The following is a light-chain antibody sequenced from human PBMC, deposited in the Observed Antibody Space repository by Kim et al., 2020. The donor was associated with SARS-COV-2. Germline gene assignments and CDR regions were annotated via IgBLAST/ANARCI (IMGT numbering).Light chain of an antibody. V-gene: IGKV3-15*01. J-gene: IGKJ4*01. CDR2: GAS. CDR3: QQYDDWPLT. CDR1: QSVDSD. Sequence: VSPGERATLSCRASQSVDSDLAWYQQTPGQAPRILIYGASTRATGIPARFSGSGSGTEFTLTISSLQSEDFALYYCQQYDDWPLTFGGGTKVDIK.